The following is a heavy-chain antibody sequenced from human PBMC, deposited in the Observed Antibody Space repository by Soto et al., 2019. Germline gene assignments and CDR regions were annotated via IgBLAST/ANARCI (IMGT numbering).Heavy chain of an antibody. V-gene: IGHV3-23*01. Sequence: EVQLLESGGGVVQPGGSLRLSCEASGFNLKRSAMAWVRQAPGEGLEWVSGISCCGGSTSYADSVKGRFSVARDDSKNTLSLQLNSLRVEDTARYYCAKADGEQWLIPHLDNWGQGTLVTVS. CDR2: ISCCGGST. CDR1: GFNLKRSA. J-gene: IGHJ4*02. D-gene: IGHD6-19*01. CDR3: AKADGEQWLIPHLDN.